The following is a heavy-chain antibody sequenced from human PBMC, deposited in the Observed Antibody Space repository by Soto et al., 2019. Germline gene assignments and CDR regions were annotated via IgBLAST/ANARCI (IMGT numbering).Heavy chain of an antibody. CDR3: ARVPILGPTGDFHY. J-gene: IGHJ4*02. Sequence: QVHLVQSGAEVKRPGDSVKVSCQASGYTFTDYHIHWVRQAPGQGLEWMGRVTPRSGEVYYSPKFQGRVTLTRDTSISTAYMELTTLKFDDTAVFYCARVPILGPTGDFHYWGQGTLATVSS. CDR1: GYTFTDYH. D-gene: IGHD1-26*01. CDR2: VTPRSGEV. V-gene: IGHV1-2*02.